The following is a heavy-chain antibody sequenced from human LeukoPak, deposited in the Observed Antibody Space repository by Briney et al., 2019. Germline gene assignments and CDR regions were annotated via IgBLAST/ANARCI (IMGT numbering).Heavy chain of an antibody. V-gene: IGHV3-7*01. CDR3: ARGPLSVGALMFDY. CDR1: GFTFSRYW. J-gene: IGHJ4*02. Sequence: PGGSLRLSCAASGFTFSRYWMAWVRQAPGKRPEWEANIRQDGSEKYYVDSVKGRFTISRDNSKNTLYLQMNSLRAEDTAVYYCARGPLSVGALMFDYWGQGTLVTVSS. CDR2: IRQDGSEK. D-gene: IGHD1-26*01.